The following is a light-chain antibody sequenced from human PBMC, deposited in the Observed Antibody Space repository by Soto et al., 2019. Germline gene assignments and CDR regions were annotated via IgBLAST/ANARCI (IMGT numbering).Light chain of an antibody. CDR3: SSYTSTSTVV. CDR2: EVS. V-gene: IGLV2-14*01. Sequence: QSALTQPASVSGSPGQSITISCTGTSSDVGGYNYVSWYQHHPGKAPKLMLYEVSKRPSGVSNRFSGSKSGDTASLIISGLQAEDEADYYCSSYTSTSTVVFGGGTQLTVL. J-gene: IGLJ7*01. CDR1: SSDVGGYNY.